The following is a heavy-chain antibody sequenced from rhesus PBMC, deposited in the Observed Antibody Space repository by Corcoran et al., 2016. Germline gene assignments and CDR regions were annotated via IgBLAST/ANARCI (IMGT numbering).Heavy chain of an antibody. CDR3: ASGPANFDY. Sequence: QVQLQESGPGLVKPSETLSLTCAVSGGSVSSSNWWSWIRQPPGKGLEWMGYISGSSGSTYYNPSLKSRVTISTDTSKNQFSLRLSSVTAADTAVYYCASGPANFDYWGQGVLVTVSS. J-gene: IGHJ4*01. CDR1: GGSVSSSNW. V-gene: IGHV4-65*01. D-gene: IGHD6-19*01. CDR2: ISGSSGST.